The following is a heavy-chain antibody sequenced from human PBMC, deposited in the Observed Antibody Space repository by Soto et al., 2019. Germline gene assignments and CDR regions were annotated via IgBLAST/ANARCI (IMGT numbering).Heavy chain of an antibody. J-gene: IGHJ3*01. Sequence: QVQLVQSGAEVKKPGASVKVSCKASGYTFTSYDINWVRQATGQGLEWMGWMNPNSGNTGYAQKFQGRVTMTQDTSISTAYIEPSSLRSEDTAVYSCARGINYYESGDDAFDLWGQGTMVTVSS. CDR2: MNPNSGNT. CDR1: GYTFTSYD. CDR3: ARGINYYESGDDAFDL. D-gene: IGHD3-10*01. V-gene: IGHV1-8*01.